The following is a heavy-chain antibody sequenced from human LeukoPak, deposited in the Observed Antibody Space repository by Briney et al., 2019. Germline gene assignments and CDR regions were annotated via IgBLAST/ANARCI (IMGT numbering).Heavy chain of an antibody. CDR3: TTVPRRRVGATFDY. Sequence: TGGSLRLSCAASGFTFSNAWMSWVRQAPGKGLEWVGRIKSKTDGGTTDYAAPVKGRFTISRDDSKNTLYLQMNSLKTEDTAVYYCTTVPRRRVGATFDYWGQGTLVTVSS. D-gene: IGHD1-26*01. CDR2: IKSKTDGGTT. V-gene: IGHV3-15*01. J-gene: IGHJ4*02. CDR1: GFTFSNAW.